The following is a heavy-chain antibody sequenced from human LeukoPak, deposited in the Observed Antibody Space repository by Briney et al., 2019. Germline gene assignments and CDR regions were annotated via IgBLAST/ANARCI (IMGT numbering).Heavy chain of an antibody. V-gene: IGHV3-53*01. CDR3: ASDGYNYFEF. CDR2: IYTDGTT. CDR1: GFTSNY. J-gene: IGHJ4*02. D-gene: IGHD5-24*01. Sequence: GGSLRLSCAASGFTSNYMSWVRQAPGKGLEWISLIYTDGTTTFYADSVKGRFTLSRDNSKNTFYLQMNGLRPEDTAVYYCASDGYNYFEFWGQGTLVIVSS.